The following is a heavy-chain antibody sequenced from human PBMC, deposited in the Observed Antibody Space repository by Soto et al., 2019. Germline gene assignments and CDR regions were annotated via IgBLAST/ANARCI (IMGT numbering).Heavy chain of an antibody. CDR3: ARDPPYYDFRLVA. Sequence: EVQLVESGGGLVQPGGSLRLSCAASGFTVSSNYMSWVRQAPGKGLEWVSLIYSGGSTYYADSVKGRFTISRDNSKNTLYLQMNSLRAEDTAVYYCARDPPYYDFRLVAWGQGTTVTVSS. CDR2: IYSGGST. CDR1: GFTVSSNY. D-gene: IGHD3-3*01. J-gene: IGHJ6*02. V-gene: IGHV3-66*01.